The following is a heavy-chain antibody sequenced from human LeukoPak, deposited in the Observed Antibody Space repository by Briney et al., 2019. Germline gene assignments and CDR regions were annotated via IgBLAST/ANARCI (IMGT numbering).Heavy chain of an antibody. CDR3: EMCSSTSCYD. J-gene: IGHJ4*02. D-gene: IGHD2-2*01. Sequence: PSETLSLTCTVSGDSISSYYWSWIRQPAGQGLEWIGRFYTSGSTNYNPSLKSRVTISVDTSKNQFSLKLSSVTAADTAVYYCEMCSSTSCYDWGQGTLVTVSS. CDR2: FYTSGST. V-gene: IGHV4-4*07. CDR1: GDSISSYY.